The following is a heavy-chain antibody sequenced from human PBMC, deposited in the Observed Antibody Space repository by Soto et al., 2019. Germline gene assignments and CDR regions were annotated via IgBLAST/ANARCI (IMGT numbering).Heavy chain of an antibody. Sequence: SLTCTVSGGSISSGDYYWSWIRQPPGKGLEWIGYIYYSGSTYYNPSLKSRVTISVDTSKNQFSLKLSSVTAADTAVYYCASQKRGYSGYDFDYWGQGTLVTVSS. J-gene: IGHJ4*02. V-gene: IGHV4-30-4*01. CDR1: GGSISSGDYY. CDR3: ASQKRGYSGYDFDY. D-gene: IGHD5-12*01. CDR2: IYYSGST.